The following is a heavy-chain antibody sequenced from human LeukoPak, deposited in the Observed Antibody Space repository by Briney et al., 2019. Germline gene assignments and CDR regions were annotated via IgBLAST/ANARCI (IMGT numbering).Heavy chain of an antibody. CDR3: ARYLNYYDSRGFDY. V-gene: IGHV4-61*02. CDR1: GGSISSGGYY. Sequence: SQTLSLTCTVSGGSISSGGYYWSWIRQPPGKGLEWIGRIYTSGSTNYNPSLKSRVTISVDTSKNQFSLKLSSVTAADTAVYYCARYLNYYDSRGFDYWGQGTLVTVSS. J-gene: IGHJ4*02. CDR2: IYTSGST. D-gene: IGHD3-22*01.